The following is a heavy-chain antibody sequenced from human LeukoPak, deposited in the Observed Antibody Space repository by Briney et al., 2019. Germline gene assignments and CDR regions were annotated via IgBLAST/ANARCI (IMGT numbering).Heavy chain of an antibody. D-gene: IGHD1-14*01. CDR3: AKNDRYIPAYFDY. V-gene: IGHV3-30*02. CDR2: IRHDGNNK. Sequence: PGGSLRLSCAASGFTFSSYGVHWVRQAPGKGLEWVAFIRHDGNNKYHADSVKGRFTISRDNSKNTLYLQMNSLRPEDTAVYYCAKNDRYIPAYFDYWGQGTLVTVSS. CDR1: GFTFSSYG. J-gene: IGHJ4*02.